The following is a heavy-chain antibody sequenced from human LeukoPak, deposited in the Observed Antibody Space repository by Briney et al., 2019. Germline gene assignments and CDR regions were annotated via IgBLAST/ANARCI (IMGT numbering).Heavy chain of an antibody. CDR1: GFTFSNYA. J-gene: IGHJ4*02. CDR2: ISASGDST. Sequence: GGSLRLSCAASGFTFSNYAMSWVRQAPGKGLEWVPGISASGDSTYYGDSVQGRFTISRDNSKNTLYLQMNTLRAEDTAVYYCAKEKQRNFDYWGQGTLVTVSS. V-gene: IGHV3-23*01. CDR3: AKEKQRNFDY.